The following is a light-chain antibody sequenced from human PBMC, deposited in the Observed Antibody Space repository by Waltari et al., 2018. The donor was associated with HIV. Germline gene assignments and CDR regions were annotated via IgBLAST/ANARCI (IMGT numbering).Light chain of an antibody. CDR1: CGSIASNY. Sequence: FILTHPPSASGSPGKTVNISFTRSCGSIASNYVHVFQQPPGSAPIYVIYQNNQTASSVAYRFSCAIERSSDSTSLTIAGLKAEHEADFVCQSYDTSNSHFVFGGGTKLTGL. CDR3: QSYDTSNSHFV. CDR2: QNN. J-gene: IGLJ3*02. V-gene: IGLV6-57*03.